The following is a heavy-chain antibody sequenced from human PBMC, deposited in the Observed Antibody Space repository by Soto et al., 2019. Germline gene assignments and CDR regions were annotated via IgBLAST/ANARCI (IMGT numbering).Heavy chain of an antibody. CDR1: CFSCIKYG. V-gene: IGHV1-18*04. D-gene: IGHD1-1*01. Sequence: VSSVKVSYKASCFSCIKYGSTWVRQAPGQGLEWMGWISAYNGDTHYAQKLQGRVTLTTDTSTSTAYMELRSLRSDDTAVYYCARKGTGQPLDYWGQGALVTLSS. J-gene: IGHJ4*02. CDR2: ISAYNGDT. CDR3: ARKGTGQPLDY.